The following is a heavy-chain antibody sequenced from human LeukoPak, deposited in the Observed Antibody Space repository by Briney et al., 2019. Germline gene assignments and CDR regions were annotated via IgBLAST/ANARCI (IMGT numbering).Heavy chain of an antibody. CDR1: RFTLSTYW. CDR3: ARDKYSGSSGGDY. Sequence: GGSLRLSCAASRFTLSTYWMSWVRQAPGKGLEWVAHIKQDGSQEYYVDSVKGRFTISRDSAKNSLYLQMNSLRAEDTAVYYCARDKYSGSSGGDYWGQGTLVTVSS. V-gene: IGHV3-7*01. J-gene: IGHJ4*02. CDR2: IKQDGSQE. D-gene: IGHD1-26*01.